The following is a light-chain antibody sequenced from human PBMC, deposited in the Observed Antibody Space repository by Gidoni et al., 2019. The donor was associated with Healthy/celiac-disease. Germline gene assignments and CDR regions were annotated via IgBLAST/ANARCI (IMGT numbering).Light chain of an antibody. CDR3: QAWDSSTVV. CDR2: QDS. V-gene: IGLV3-1*01. Sequence: ELTQPPSVSVSPGQTASITCSGDKLGDKYACWYQQKPGQSPVLVIYQDSKRPSGIPERFSGSNSGNTATLTISETQAMDEADYYCQAWDSSTVVFGGGTKLTVL. CDR1: KLGDKY. J-gene: IGLJ2*01.